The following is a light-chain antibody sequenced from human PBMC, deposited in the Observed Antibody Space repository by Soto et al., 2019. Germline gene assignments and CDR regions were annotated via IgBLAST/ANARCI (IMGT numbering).Light chain of an antibody. CDR3: TSFTTSRTFV. CDR1: SSDVGRYNY. Sequence: QSVLAQPASVSGSPGQSITISCTGTSSDVGRYNYVSWFQQHPGKAPKLLIYDVSNWPSGVSDRFSGSKSGNTASLTISGLQAEDEADYYCTSFTTSRTFVFGTGTKVTVL. V-gene: IGLV2-14*01. J-gene: IGLJ1*01. CDR2: DVS.